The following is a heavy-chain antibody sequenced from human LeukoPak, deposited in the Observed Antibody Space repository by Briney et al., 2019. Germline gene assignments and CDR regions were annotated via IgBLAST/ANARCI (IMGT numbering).Heavy chain of an antibody. CDR1: GGSISNSDYY. D-gene: IGHD3-16*01. CDR3: ARVVWHTGDSSDWRGDYFDY. J-gene: IGHJ4*02. Sequence: SETLSLTCTVSGGSISNSDYYWGWIRQPLGKGLEWIGSISNNGNTYNNPSLKSRVTISIDTSKKQFSLKLSSVTAADTAVYYCARVVWHTGDSSDWRGDYFDYWGQGTLVTVVS. CDR2: ISNNGNT. V-gene: IGHV4-39*07.